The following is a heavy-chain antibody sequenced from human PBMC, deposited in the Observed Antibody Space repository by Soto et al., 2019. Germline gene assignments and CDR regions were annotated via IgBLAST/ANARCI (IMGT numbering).Heavy chain of an antibody. CDR3: ARGDSTVSSVFDY. CDR1: GGSFSGYC. D-gene: IGHD4-17*01. CDR2: INHRGST. V-gene: IGHV4-34*09. Sequence: TLSLTGAVYGGSFSGYCGSWIRQPPGKGLEWIGEINHRGSTNYNPSLKSRVTISADTSKTQFSLKLSSVTTADTAVYYCARGDSTVSSVFDYWGQGMLVNVS. J-gene: IGHJ4*02.